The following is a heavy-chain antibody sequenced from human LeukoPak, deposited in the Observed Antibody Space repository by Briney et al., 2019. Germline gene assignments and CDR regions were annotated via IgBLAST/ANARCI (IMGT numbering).Heavy chain of an antibody. CDR3: AGNDYGDYGDYYYYMDV. CDR1: GGTFSSYA. CDR2: IIPIFGTA. V-gene: IGHV1-69*05. D-gene: IGHD4-17*01. J-gene: IGHJ6*03. Sequence: SVKVSCKASGGTFSSYAISWVRQAPGQGLEWMGGIIPIFGTANYAQKFQGRVTITTDESTSTAYMELSSLRSEDTAVYYCAGNDYGDYGDYYYYMDVWGKGTMVTVS.